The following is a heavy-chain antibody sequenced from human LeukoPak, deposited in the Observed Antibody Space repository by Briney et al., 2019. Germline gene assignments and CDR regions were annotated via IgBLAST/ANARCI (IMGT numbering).Heavy chain of an antibody. CDR1: GYTFTGYY. V-gene: IGHV1-46*01. D-gene: IGHD5-24*01. CDR3: AREIEMATSRLFDY. CDR2: INPSGGST. Sequence: GASVTVSCKASGYTFTGYYMHWVRQAPGQGLEWMGWINPSGGSTSYAQKFQGRVTMTRDMSTSTVYMELSSLRSEDTAVYYCAREIEMATSRLFDYWGQGALVTVSS. J-gene: IGHJ4*02.